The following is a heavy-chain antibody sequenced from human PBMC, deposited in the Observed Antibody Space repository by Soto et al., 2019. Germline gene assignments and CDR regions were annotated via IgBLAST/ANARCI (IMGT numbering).Heavy chain of an antibody. CDR3: ARAGAGYCSSTSCSPIHSYYYGMDV. D-gene: IGHD2-2*01. J-gene: IGHJ6*02. CDR2: IIPIFGTA. CDR1: GGTFSSYA. Sequence: ASVKVSCKASGGTFSSYAISWVRQAPGQGLEWMGGIIPIFGTANYAQKFQGRVTITADKSTSTAYMELSSLRSEDTAVYYCARAGAGYCSSTSCSPIHSYYYGMDVWGQGTTVTVSS. V-gene: IGHV1-69*06.